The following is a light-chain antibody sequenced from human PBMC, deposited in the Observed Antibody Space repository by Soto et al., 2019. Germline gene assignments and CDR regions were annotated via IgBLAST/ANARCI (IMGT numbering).Light chain of an antibody. CDR1: QSVSGN. J-gene: IGKJ1*01. CDR2: GAS. CDR3: QQFNSWPRT. V-gene: IGKV3-15*01. Sequence: IVMTQSPATVSASPGERVTLSCRASQSVSGNVAWYHQKPGQPPRLLVYGASTTATDIPARFFGSGSETDFTLTITSLQSEDFGTYYCQQFNSWPRTFGQGTKVEIK.